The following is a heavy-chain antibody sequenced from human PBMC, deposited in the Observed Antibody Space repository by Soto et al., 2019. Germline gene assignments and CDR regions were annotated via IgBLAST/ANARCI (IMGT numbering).Heavy chain of an antibody. D-gene: IGHD3-10*01. CDR1: GGSISSYY. Sequence: SETLSLTCTVSGGSISSYYWSWIRQPPGKGLEWIGYIYYSGSTNYNPSLKSRVTISVDTSKNQFSLKLSSVTAADTAVYYCARAQRGYDYGSGSSRFDYWGQGTLVTVSS. J-gene: IGHJ4*02. CDR2: IYYSGST. V-gene: IGHV4-59*01. CDR3: ARAQRGYDYGSGSSRFDY.